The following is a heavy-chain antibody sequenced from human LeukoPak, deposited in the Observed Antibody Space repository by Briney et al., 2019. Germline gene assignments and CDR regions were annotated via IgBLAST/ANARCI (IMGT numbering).Heavy chain of an antibody. CDR1: GYTFTSYG. V-gene: IGHV1-18*01. Sequence: GASVKVSCKASGYTFTSYGISWVRQAPGQGLEWMGWISAYNGNTNYAQKLQGRVTMTTDTSTSTAYMELRSLRSDDTAVYYCGRDGTHSADYDFWSGYFLPTPIDYMDVWGKGTTVTVSS. CDR2: ISAYNGNT. D-gene: IGHD3-3*01. J-gene: IGHJ6*03. CDR3: GRDGTHSADYDFWSGYFLPTPIDYMDV.